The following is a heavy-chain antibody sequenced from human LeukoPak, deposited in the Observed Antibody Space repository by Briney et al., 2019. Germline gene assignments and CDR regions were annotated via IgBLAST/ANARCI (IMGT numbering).Heavy chain of an antibody. Sequence: GGSLRLSCAASGLAFSSSAMNWVRQTPGKGLEWLSYSSASSSDVYYADSVKGPFTISRDNAKSSLYLQMNSLTAEDTAIYFCARGRDHAFDIWGQGTRVTVSS. J-gene: IGHJ3*02. CDR1: GLAFSSSA. CDR2: SSASSSDV. V-gene: IGHV3-48*01. CDR3: ARGRDHAFDI.